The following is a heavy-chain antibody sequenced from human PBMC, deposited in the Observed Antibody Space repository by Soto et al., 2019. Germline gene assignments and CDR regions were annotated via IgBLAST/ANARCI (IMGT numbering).Heavy chain of an antibody. J-gene: IGHJ6*02. CDR3: ARDIIAVAGTMPYYYYGMDV. CDR2: ISAYNGNT. CDR1: GYTFTSYG. V-gene: IGHV1-18*01. D-gene: IGHD6-19*01. Sequence: SVKVSCKASGYTFTSYGISWVRQAPGQGLEWMGWISAYNGNTNYAQKLQGRVTMTTDTSTSTAYMELRSLRSDDTAVYYCARDIIAVAGTMPYYYYGMDVWGQGTTVTVSS.